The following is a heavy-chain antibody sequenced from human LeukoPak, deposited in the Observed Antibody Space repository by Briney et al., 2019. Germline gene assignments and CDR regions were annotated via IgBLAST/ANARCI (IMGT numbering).Heavy chain of an antibody. CDR2: TSSSGTTK. CDR3: AREGTSNGFDT. V-gene: IGHV3-48*03. Sequence: PGGSLRLSCAASGFTFSTYEMNWVRQAPAKGLEWVSWTSSSGTTKYYADSVKGRFTISRDNAKNSLYLQMNSLRAEDTAVYYCAREGTSNGFDTWGQGIMVTVSS. J-gene: IGHJ3*02. D-gene: IGHD1-1*01. CDR1: GFTFSTYE.